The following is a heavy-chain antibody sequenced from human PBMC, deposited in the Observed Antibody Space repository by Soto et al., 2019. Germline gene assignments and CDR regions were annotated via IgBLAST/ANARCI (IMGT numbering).Heavy chain of an antibody. CDR3: ASSPAFSSSWYGIPPDPSHGMDV. J-gene: IGHJ6*02. Sequence: QMQLVQSGAEVKRPGASVRVSCKSSGYTFTSFYIHWVRQAPGQGLEWMGIINPSGGITNFAQRFEGRVTMTRDMSTNTQYMELISLKSDDTAVYYCASSPAFSSSWYGIPPDPSHGMDVWGQGTTVTVS. V-gene: IGHV1-46*01. CDR1: GYTFTSFY. CDR2: INPSGGIT. D-gene: IGHD6-13*01.